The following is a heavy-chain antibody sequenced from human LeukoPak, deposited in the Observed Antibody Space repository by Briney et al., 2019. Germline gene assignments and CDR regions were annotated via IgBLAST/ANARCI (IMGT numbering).Heavy chain of an antibody. D-gene: IGHD6-13*01. CDR3: ARDLYSSSWYQTQYFDY. J-gene: IGHJ4*02. Sequence: SETLSLTCAVSSYSISSGYYWGWTRQPPGKGLEWIGSIYHSGSTYYNPSLKSRVTISVDTSKNQFSLKLSSVTAADTAVYYCARDLYSSSWYQTQYFDYWGQGTLVTVSS. CDR2: IYHSGST. V-gene: IGHV4-38-2*02. CDR1: SYSISSGYY.